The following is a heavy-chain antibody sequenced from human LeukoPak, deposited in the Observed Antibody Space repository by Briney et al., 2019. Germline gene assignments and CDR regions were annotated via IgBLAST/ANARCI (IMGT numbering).Heavy chain of an antibody. Sequence: SETLSLTCTVSGGSISSGGYYWSWIRQHPGKGLEWIGYIYYSGSTYYNPSLKSRVTISVDTSKNQFSLKLSSVTAADTAVYYCARAGIAVAGTRRRNWFDPWGQGTLVTVSS. CDR1: GGSISSGGYY. D-gene: IGHD6-19*01. CDR3: ARAGIAVAGTRRRNWFDP. J-gene: IGHJ5*02. CDR2: IYYSGST. V-gene: IGHV4-31*03.